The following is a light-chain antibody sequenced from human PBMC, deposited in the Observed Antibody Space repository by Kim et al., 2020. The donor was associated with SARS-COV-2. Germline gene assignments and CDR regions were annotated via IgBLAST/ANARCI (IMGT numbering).Light chain of an antibody. CDR2: EDN. J-gene: IGLJ3*02. V-gene: IGLV6-57*03. Sequence: PVETVTIACARSSSSIASNYVQWYQQRPGSAPTTVIYEDNQRPSGVPDRFSGSIDSSSNSASLTISGLKTEDEADYYWQSYDSSNLFGGGTKLTVL. CDR3: QSYDSSNL. CDR1: SSSIASNY.